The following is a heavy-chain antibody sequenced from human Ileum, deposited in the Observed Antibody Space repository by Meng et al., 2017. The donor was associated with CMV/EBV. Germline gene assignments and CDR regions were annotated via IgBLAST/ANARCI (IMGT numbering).Heavy chain of an antibody. CDR2: VKSGGTI. Sequence: EGQLVGSGGGLVKPGGSLRLSCAGSGFTLRNDWMSWVRQVPGKGLEWVGRVKSGGTIDYAAPVKGRFTISRDDAKNTMYLQINSLKTEDTARYYCLYSGNEWCYGYWGQGTLVTVSS. D-gene: IGHD5-12*01. V-gene: IGHV3-15*01. CDR3: LYSGNEWCYGY. J-gene: IGHJ4*02. CDR1: GFTLRNDW.